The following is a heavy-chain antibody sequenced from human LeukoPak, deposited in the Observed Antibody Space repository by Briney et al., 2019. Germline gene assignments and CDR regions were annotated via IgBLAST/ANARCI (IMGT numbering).Heavy chain of an antibody. CDR2: ISTSTTTI. Sequence: GGSLRLSCEASGFTFSSYSMNWVRQAPGKGLEWISYISTSTTTIYYANSVKGRFTISRDNAKKSLYLQMNSLRAEDTAVYYCAKDPYYYGSGSYSYFDYWGQGTLVTVSS. J-gene: IGHJ4*02. CDR1: GFTFSSYS. V-gene: IGHV3-48*01. CDR3: AKDPYYYGSGSYSYFDY. D-gene: IGHD3-10*01.